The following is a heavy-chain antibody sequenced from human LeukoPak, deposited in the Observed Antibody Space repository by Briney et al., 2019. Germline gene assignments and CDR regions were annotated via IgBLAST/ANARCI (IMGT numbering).Heavy chain of an antibody. J-gene: IGHJ6*02. D-gene: IGHD2-15*01. Sequence: SETLSLTCTVSGGSISSYYWSWIRKPPGKGLEGMGYIYYSGSTNYNPSLKSRVTISVDTSKNQFSLKLSSVTAADTAVYYCARAVVAATRYYYGMDVWGQGTTVTVSS. CDR3: ARAVVAATRYYYGMDV. CDR1: GGSISSYY. V-gene: IGHV4-59*08. CDR2: IYYSGST.